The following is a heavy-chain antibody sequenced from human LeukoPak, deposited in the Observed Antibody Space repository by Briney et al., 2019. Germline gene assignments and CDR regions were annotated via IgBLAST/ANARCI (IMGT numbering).Heavy chain of an antibody. D-gene: IGHD3-22*01. V-gene: IGHV3-7*01. Sequence: GGSLGLSCVASGFTFTNYWMTWVRQAPGKGLEWVANMKQDGREKYYVDSVKGRFTISRDNAKNSLYLQMNSLRAEDTAVYYCARDTAMIVVVTQFDYWGQGTLVTVSS. J-gene: IGHJ4*02. CDR2: MKQDGREK. CDR3: ARDTAMIVVVTQFDY. CDR1: GFTFTNYW.